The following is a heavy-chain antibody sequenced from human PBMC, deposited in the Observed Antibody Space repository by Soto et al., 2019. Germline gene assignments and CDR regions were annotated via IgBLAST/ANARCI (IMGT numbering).Heavy chain of an antibody. CDR2: IYYSGST. Sequence: SETLSLTCTVSGGSISRSSYYWGWIRQPPGKGLEWIGSIYYSGSTYYNPSLKSRVTISVDTSKNQFSLKLSSVTAADTAVYYCARQRVTYSRYYYGMDVWGQGTTVTVSS. CDR1: GGSISRSSYY. D-gene: IGHD6-13*01. V-gene: IGHV4-39*01. J-gene: IGHJ6*02. CDR3: ARQRVTYSRYYYGMDV.